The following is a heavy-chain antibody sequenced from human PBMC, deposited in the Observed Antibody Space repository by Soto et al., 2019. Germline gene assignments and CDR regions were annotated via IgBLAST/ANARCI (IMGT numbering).Heavy chain of an antibody. CDR1: GFTFSSYA. Sequence: GGSLRLSCSASGFTFSSYAMHWVRQAPGKGLEYVSAISSNGGSTYYADSVKGRFTISRDNSKNTLYLQMSSLRAEDTAVYYCVKAPDTDLVTTLYFVDYSGQGTLVTVYS. D-gene: IGHD5-18*01. J-gene: IGHJ4*02. CDR3: VKAPDTDLVTTLYFVDY. CDR2: ISSNGGST. V-gene: IGHV3-64D*06.